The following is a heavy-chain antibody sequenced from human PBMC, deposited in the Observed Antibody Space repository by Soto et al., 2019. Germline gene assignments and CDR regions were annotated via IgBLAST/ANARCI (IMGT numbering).Heavy chain of an antibody. D-gene: IGHD6-13*01. Sequence: EVQLLESGGGLVQPGGSLRLSCAASGFTFSSYGMSWVRQAPGKGLEWVSVISGSGDSTYYADSVRGRFTISRDNSKNMLYLQMNSLRAEDTAVYYCAKDRDGAAAGPTKFYGMDVWAQGTTVTVSS. CDR1: GFTFSSYG. CDR3: AKDRDGAAAGPTKFYGMDV. CDR2: ISGSGDST. V-gene: IGHV3-23*01. J-gene: IGHJ6*02.